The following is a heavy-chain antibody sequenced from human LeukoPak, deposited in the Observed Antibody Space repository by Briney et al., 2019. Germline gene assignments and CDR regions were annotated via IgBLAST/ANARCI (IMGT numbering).Heavy chain of an antibody. CDR2: ISSSSSTI. CDR3: ARVLRGSHFYYYYYMDV. V-gene: IGHV3-48*01. CDR1: GFTFSSYS. Sequence: GGSLRLSCAASGFTFSSYSMNWVRQAPGKGLEWVSYISSSSSTIYYADSVKGRFTISRDNAKNSLYLQMNSLRAEDTAVYYCARVLRGSHFYYYYYMDVWGKGTTVTVSS. J-gene: IGHJ6*03. D-gene: IGHD2-15*01.